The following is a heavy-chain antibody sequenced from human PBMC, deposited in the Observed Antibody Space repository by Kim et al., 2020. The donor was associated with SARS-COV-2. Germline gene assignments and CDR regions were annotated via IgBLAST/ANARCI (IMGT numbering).Heavy chain of an antibody. CDR3: AKDARWGIFGVSSLDY. D-gene: IGHD3-3*01. J-gene: IGHJ4*02. CDR1: GFTFSSYG. Sequence: GGSLRLSCAASGFTFSSYGMHWVRQAPGKGLEWVAVISYDGSNKYYADSVKGRFTISRDNSKNTLYLQMNSLRAEDTAVYYCAKDARWGIFGVSSLDYWGQGTLVTVSS. V-gene: IGHV3-30*18. CDR2: ISYDGSNK.